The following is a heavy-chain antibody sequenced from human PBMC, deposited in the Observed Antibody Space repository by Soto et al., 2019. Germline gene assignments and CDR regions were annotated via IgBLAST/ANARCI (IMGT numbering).Heavy chain of an antibody. Sequence: QVQLVQSGAEVKKPGSSVKVSCKASGGTFSSYTISWVRQAPGQGLEWMGRIIPILGIANYAQKFQGRVTITADKSTSTAYMELSSLRSEDTAVYYCARGKRGDYVFYWFDPWGQGTLVTVAS. V-gene: IGHV1-69*02. D-gene: IGHD4-17*01. CDR2: IIPILGIA. CDR1: GGTFSSYT. CDR3: ARGKRGDYVFYWFDP. J-gene: IGHJ5*02.